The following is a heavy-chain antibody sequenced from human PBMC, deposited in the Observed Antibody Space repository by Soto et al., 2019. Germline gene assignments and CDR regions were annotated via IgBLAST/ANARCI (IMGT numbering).Heavy chain of an antibody. D-gene: IGHD2-2*01. CDR1: GYTFTSYG. Sequence: APVKVSCKASGYTFTSYGISWVRQAPGQGLEWMGWISAYNGNTNYAQKLQGRVTMTTDTSTSTAYMELRSLRSDDTAVYYCAGSRRRNCSSTSCYWLFDYWGQGTLVTVSS. V-gene: IGHV1-18*01. CDR3: AGSRRRNCSSTSCYWLFDY. J-gene: IGHJ4*02. CDR2: ISAYNGNT.